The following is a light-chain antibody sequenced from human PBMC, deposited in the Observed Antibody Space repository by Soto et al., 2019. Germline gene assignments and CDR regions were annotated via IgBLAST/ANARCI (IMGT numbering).Light chain of an antibody. CDR1: QSVSNSY. Sequence: EIVLTQSPGTLSLSPGERATLSCRASQSVSNSYLAWYQQKPGQAPRLLIYGESSRGAGVPDRFRGSGSGTDFTLIINRLEPEDSAVYYCQQYGSSPPYTFGQGTKLEIK. CDR3: QQYGSSPPYT. V-gene: IGKV3-20*01. J-gene: IGKJ2*01. CDR2: GES.